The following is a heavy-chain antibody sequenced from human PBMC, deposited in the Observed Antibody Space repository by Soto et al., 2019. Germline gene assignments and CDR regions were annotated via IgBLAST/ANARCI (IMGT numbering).Heavy chain of an antibody. Sequence: ASVKVSCKASDYTFTSYGISWVRQAPGQGLEWMGWISAYNGNTNYAQKLQGRVTMTTDTSTSTAYMELRSLRSDDTAVYYCARASRYGSGSYYNPNFDYWGQGTLVTVSS. V-gene: IGHV1-18*01. CDR2: ISAYNGNT. CDR3: ARASRYGSGSYYNPNFDY. CDR1: DYTFTSYG. D-gene: IGHD3-10*01. J-gene: IGHJ4*02.